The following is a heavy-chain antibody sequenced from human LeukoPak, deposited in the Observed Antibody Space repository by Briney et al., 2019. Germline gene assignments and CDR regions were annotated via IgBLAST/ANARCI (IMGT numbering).Heavy chain of an antibody. Sequence: PSETLSLTCAVDGGSLSGYYWSRIRQTPGKGLEWIGEIRRSGNANYNPSLKSRVTLSIDTSKNHFSLNLTSVTAADTAMYYCARRPMPTTMTSPFDYWGPGAQVTVSS. J-gene: IGHJ4*02. V-gene: IGHV4-34*01. CDR1: GGSLSGYY. D-gene: IGHD4-17*01. CDR3: ARRPMPTTMTSPFDY. CDR2: IRRSGNA.